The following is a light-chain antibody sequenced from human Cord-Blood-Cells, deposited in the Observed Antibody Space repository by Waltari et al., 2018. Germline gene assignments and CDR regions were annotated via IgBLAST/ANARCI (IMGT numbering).Light chain of an antibody. CDR2: DVS. CDR3: SSYTSSSTNWV. J-gene: IGLJ3*02. CDR1: SSDVGGYNF. V-gene: IGLV2-14*01. Sequence: QSALTQPASVSGSPGPSITISFTGTSSDVGGYNFVSRYQQHPGKAPKLMIYDVSNRPSGVSNRFSGSKSCNTASLTISGLQAEDEADYYCSSYTSSSTNWVFGGGTKLTVL.